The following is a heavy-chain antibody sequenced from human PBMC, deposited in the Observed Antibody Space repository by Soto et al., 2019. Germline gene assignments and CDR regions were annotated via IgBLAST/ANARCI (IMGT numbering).Heavy chain of an antibody. Sequence: SETLSLTCAVYGGSFGGYYCSWILQPPGKGLEWIGEINHSGSTNYNPSLKSRVTISVDTSKNQFSLKLSSVTAADTAVYYCARGLGSGYALYYFDYWGQGTLVTVYS. CDR3: ARGLGSGYALYYFDY. CDR1: GGSFGGYY. CDR2: INHSGST. J-gene: IGHJ4*02. D-gene: IGHD3-3*01. V-gene: IGHV4-34*01.